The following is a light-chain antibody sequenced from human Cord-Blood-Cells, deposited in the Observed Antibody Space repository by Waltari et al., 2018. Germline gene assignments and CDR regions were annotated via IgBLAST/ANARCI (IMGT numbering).Light chain of an antibody. J-gene: IGLJ3*02. Sequence: QSALTQPASVSGSPGQSITISCTCTSSAVGGYKYVSWYQQHPGKAPKLMIYDVSKRPSGVSNRFSGSKSGNTASLTISGLQAEDEADYYCSSYTSSSTWVFGGGTKLTVL. V-gene: IGLV2-14*01. CDR1: SSAVGGYKY. CDR3: SSYTSSSTWV. CDR2: DVS.